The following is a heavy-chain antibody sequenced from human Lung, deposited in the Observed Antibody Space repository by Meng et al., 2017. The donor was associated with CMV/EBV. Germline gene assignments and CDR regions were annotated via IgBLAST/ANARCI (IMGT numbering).Heavy chain of an antibody. CDR3: LRRSGGSV. Sequence: QVPLRESGPALVKPSDPLSLPCAVSGDSITNHNWWAWVRQPPGKGLEWIGEIPHRGSSAYNPSLKSRVSMSIDKSKNQFSLKLTSVTAADTAVYHCLRRSGGSVWGQGTLVTVSS. D-gene: IGHD3-10*01. J-gene: IGHJ1*01. V-gene: IGHV4-4*02. CDR2: IPHRGSS. CDR1: GDSITNHNW.